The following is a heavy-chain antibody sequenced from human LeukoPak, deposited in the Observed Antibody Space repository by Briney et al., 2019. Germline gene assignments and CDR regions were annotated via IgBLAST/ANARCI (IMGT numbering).Heavy chain of an antibody. CDR3: ARLGIAVAGTWYGGDY. J-gene: IGHJ4*02. V-gene: IGHV4-34*01. CDR1: GGSFSGYY. Sequence: PSETLSLTCAVYGGSFSGYYWSWIRQPPGKGLEWIGEINHSGSTNYNPSLKSRVTISVDTSKNQFSLKLSSVTAADTAVYYCARLGIAVAGTWYGGDYWGQGTLVTVSS. CDR2: INHSGST. D-gene: IGHD6-19*01.